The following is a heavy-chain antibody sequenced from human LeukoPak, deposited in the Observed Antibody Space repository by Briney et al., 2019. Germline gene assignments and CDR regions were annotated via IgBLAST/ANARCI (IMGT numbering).Heavy chain of an antibody. Sequence: AGGSLRLSCAAPGFTFDDYGMSWVRQAPGKGLEWVSGINWNGGSTGYADSVKGRFTISRDNAKNSLYLQMNSLRAEDTALYYCARVLGGNRRSGRYFDYWGQGTLVTVSS. CDR3: ARVLGGNRRSGRYFDY. J-gene: IGHJ4*02. V-gene: IGHV3-20*04. CDR1: GFTFDDYG. CDR2: INWNGGST. D-gene: IGHD4-23*01.